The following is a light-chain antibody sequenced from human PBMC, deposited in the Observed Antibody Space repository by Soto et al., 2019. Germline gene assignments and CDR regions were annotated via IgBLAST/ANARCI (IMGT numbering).Light chain of an antibody. J-gene: IGLJ1*01. Sequence: QSVLTQPASVSGSPGQSITISCTATSGDVGGHNYVSWYQQHPGKAPKLIIYEVTNRPSGVSNRFSGSKSGNTASLTISGLQAEDEADYYCTSYTRSATPYIYGSGTKATVL. CDR1: SGDVGGHNY. CDR3: TSYTRSATPYI. CDR2: EVT. V-gene: IGLV2-14*01.